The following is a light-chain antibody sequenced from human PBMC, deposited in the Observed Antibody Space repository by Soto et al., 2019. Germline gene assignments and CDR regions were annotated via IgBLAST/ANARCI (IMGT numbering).Light chain of an antibody. Sequence: DIQMTQSPSTLSGSVGDRVTITCRASQTISSWLAWYQQKPGKAPKLLIYKASTLKSGVPSRFSGSGSGTEFTLTISSLQPEDFAVYYCQQYGSSAPYTFGQGTKLEIK. V-gene: IGKV1-5*03. CDR1: QTISSW. CDR3: QQYGSSAPYT. J-gene: IGKJ2*01. CDR2: KAS.